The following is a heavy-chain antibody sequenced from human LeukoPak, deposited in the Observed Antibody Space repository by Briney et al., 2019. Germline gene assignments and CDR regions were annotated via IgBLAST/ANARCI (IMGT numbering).Heavy chain of an antibody. CDR2: INHSGST. CDR1: GGSFSGYY. CDR3: ATLNCSSTSCYAIDY. D-gene: IGHD2-2*01. V-gene: IGHV4-34*01. Sequence: SETLSLTCAVYGGSFSGYYWSWIRQPPGKGLEWIGEINHSGSTNYNPSLKSRVTISVDTSKNQFSLKLSSVTAADTAVYYCATLNCSSTSCYAIDYWGQGTTVTVSS. J-gene: IGHJ4*02.